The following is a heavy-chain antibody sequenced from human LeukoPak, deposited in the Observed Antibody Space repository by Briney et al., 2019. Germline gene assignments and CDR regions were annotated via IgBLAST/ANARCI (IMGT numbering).Heavy chain of an antibody. CDR3: AREEQWLAPPRTFDY. V-gene: IGHV7-4-1*02. CDR1: GYSFTSYA. J-gene: IGHJ4*02. Sequence: ASVKVSCKASGYSFTSYAMNWVRQAPGQGLEWMGWINTNTGNPTYAQAFTGRFVFSLDTSVSTAYLQISSLKAEDTAVYYCAREEQWLAPPRTFDYWGQGTLVTVSS. D-gene: IGHD6-19*01. CDR2: INTNTGNP.